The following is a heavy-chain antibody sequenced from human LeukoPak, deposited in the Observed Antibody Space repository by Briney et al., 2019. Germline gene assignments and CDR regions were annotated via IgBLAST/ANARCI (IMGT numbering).Heavy chain of an antibody. J-gene: IGHJ4*02. D-gene: IGHD3-3*01. CDR2: VDPSVATP. V-gene: IGHV1-46*01. Sequence: ASVKVSCKAPGDAFTNYCFHWVRQTPRHGLEWMGRVDPSVATPTYAERFQGRVTMTRDASTGTVYMELRSLKGEDTAVYYCARSRLRFLQWDYWGQGTVVTVSS. CDR3: ARSRLRFLQWDY. CDR1: GDAFTNYC.